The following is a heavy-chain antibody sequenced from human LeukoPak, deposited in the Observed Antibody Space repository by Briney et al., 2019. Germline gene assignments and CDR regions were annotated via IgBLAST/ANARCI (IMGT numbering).Heavy chain of an antibody. V-gene: IGHV3-15*01. CDR1: GFTFSNAW. Sequence: GGSLRLSCAASGFTFSNAWMSWVRQAPGKGLEWVGRIKSKTDGGTTDYAAPVKGRFTISRDDSKNTLYLQMNSLKTEDTAVYYCTTVYYYDSSGYYDYFDYWGQGTLVTVSS. D-gene: IGHD3-22*01. J-gene: IGHJ4*02. CDR3: TTVYYYDSSGYYDYFDY. CDR2: IKSKTDGGTT.